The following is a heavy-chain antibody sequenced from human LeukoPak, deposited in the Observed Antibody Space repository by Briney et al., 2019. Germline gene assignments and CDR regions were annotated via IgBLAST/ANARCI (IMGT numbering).Heavy chain of an antibody. J-gene: IGHJ5*02. CDR1: GYTFTSYG. V-gene: IGHV1-18*01. Sequence: ASVKVSCKASGYTFTSYGISWVRQAPGQGLERMGWISAYNGNTNYAQKLQGRVTMTTDTSTSTAYMELRSLRSDDTAVYYCATHSPSSSWSGGFNWFDPWGQGTLVTVSS. CDR2: ISAYNGNT. CDR3: ATHSPSSSWSGGFNWFDP. D-gene: IGHD6-13*01.